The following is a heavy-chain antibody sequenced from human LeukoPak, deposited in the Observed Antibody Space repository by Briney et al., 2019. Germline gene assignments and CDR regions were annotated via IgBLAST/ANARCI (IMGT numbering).Heavy chain of an antibody. V-gene: IGHV4-34*01. D-gene: IGHD1-14*01. CDR2: INHSGST. Sequence: SETLSLTCAVYGGSFSGYYWSWIRQPPGKGLEWIGEINHSGSTNYNPSLKSRVTISVDTSKNQFSLKLSSVTAADTAVCYCARVAFSGAVDYWGQGTLVTVSS. CDR1: GGSFSGYY. CDR3: ARVAFSGAVDY. J-gene: IGHJ4*02.